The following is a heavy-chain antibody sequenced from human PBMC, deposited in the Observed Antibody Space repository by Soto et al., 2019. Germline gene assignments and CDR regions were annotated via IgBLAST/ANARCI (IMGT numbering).Heavy chain of an antibody. CDR2: MHYSGAS. CDR3: VRSGHSFGGVM. CDR1: GASMNNYY. Sequence: SETLSLTCIVSGASMNNYYGSWVRQPPGKGLEWIGYMHYSGASNSNPSLKGRVSISIDTSKNQISLRLTSVTAADTAVYYCVRSGHSFGGVMWGQGTPVTVSS. V-gene: IGHV4-59*01. D-gene: IGHD3-16*01. J-gene: IGHJ4*02.